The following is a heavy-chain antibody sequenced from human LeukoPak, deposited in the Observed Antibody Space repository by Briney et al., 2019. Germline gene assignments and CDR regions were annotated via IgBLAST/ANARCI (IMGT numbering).Heavy chain of an antibody. CDR2: INPNSGGT. CDR3: ARDLTYYYDSSGYTADY. CDR1: GYTFTGYY. Sequence: ASVKVSCKASGYTFTGYYMHWVRQAPGQGLEGMGWINPNSGGTNYAQKFQGRVTMTRDTSISTAYMELSRLRSDDTAVYYCARDLTYYYDSSGYTADYWGQGTLVTVSS. J-gene: IGHJ4*02. V-gene: IGHV1-2*02. D-gene: IGHD3-22*01.